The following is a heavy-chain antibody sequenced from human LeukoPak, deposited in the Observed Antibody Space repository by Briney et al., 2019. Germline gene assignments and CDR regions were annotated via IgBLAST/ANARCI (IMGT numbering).Heavy chain of an antibody. CDR3: ARNLGQTWGTVTTDLWYFDH. CDR1: GASIITTNYY. CDR2: ISYSGNA. Sequence: SETLSLTCTVSGASIITTNYYWGWIRQPPGKGLEWIGGISYSGNAYYNPSLRSRLSISMDASKNQFSLKVRSVTAADTAVYYCARNLGQTWGTVTTDLWYFDHWGQGTLVPVSS. D-gene: IGHD4-11*01. V-gene: IGHV4-39*01. J-gene: IGHJ4*02.